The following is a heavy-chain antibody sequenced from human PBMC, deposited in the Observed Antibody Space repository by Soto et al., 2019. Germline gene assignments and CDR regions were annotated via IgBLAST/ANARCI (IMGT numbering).Heavy chain of an antibody. Sequence: QVQLMQSGAEVKRPGASVKISCKASGYTFINYNMNWVRQAPGQGLEWLGMISPSGDRSAYAPKFRGRVTMTSDTSTRTVYMELNSLRSEDTAVYYCARVRADADVYWGQGTLVIVSS. V-gene: IGHV1-46*01. J-gene: IGHJ4*02. D-gene: IGHD6-19*01. CDR1: GYTFINYN. CDR2: ISPSGDRS. CDR3: ARVRADADVY.